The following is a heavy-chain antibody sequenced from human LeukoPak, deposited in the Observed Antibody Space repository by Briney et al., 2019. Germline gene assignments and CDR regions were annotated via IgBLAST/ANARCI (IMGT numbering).Heavy chain of an antibody. D-gene: IGHD2-2*01. CDR1: GGSISSSNW. Sequence: SETLSLTCAVSGGSISSSNWWSWVRQPPGKGLEWIGQIYHSGSTNYNPSLKSRVAMSIDKSKNQFSLNVNSVTAADTAVNYCARAGQGYCTSTSCYLSLDFWGQGTLVTVSS. J-gene: IGHJ4*02. CDR3: ARAGQGYCTSTSCYLSLDF. CDR2: IYHSGST. V-gene: IGHV4-4*02.